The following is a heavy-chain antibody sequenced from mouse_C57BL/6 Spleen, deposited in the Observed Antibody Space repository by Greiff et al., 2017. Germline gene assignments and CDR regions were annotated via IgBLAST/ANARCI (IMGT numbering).Heavy chain of an antibody. D-gene: IGHD3-2*02. CDR1: GYTFTDYY. Sequence: VQLQQSGPELVKPGASVKISCKASGYTFTDYYMNWVKQSHGKSLEWIGDINPNNGGTSYNQKFKGKATLTVDKSSSTAYMELRSLTSEDSAVYYCARGGQLRLNYAMDYWGQGTSVTVSS. J-gene: IGHJ4*01. CDR2: INPNNGGT. V-gene: IGHV1-26*01. CDR3: ARGGQLRLNYAMDY.